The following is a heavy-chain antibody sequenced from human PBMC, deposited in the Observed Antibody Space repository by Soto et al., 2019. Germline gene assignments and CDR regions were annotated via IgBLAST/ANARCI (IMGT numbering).Heavy chain of an antibody. J-gene: IGHJ6*03. CDR3: ARDRVENLNARYYYYYYMDV. CDR1: GGSISSSSYY. V-gene: IGHV4-39*07. D-gene: IGHD2-15*01. Sequence: PSETLSLTCTVSGGSISSSSYYWGWIRQPPGKGLEWIGSIYYSGSTYYNPSLKSRVTISVDTSKNQFSLKLSSVTAADTAVYYCARDRVENLNARYYYYYYMDVWGKGTTVTVSS. CDR2: IYYSGST.